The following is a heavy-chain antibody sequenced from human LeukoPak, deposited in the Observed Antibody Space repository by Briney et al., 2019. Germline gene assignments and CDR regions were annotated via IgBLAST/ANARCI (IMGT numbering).Heavy chain of an antibody. CDR1: GFTFSSSG. V-gene: IGHV3-30*12. J-gene: IGHJ4*02. Sequence: PGRSLRLSCAASGFTFSSSGMHWVRQAPGEGLEWVAVIFYDGSNKYYADSVKGRFTISRDNAKNSLYLQMNSLRAEDTAVYYCARGDSSSWYDYWGQGTLVTVSS. D-gene: IGHD6-13*01. CDR2: IFYDGSNK. CDR3: ARGDSSSWYDY.